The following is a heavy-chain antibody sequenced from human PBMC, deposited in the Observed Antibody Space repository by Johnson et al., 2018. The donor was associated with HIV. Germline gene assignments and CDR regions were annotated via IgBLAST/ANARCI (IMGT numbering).Heavy chain of an antibody. D-gene: IGHD5-24*01. J-gene: IGHJ3*02. V-gene: IGHV3-7*01. CDR3: ARPRRGMATNRDAFDI. CDR2: IKQDGSEK. Sequence: VQLVESGGGVVQPGRSLRLSCAASGFTFSSYWMSWVRQAPGKGLEWVANIKQDGSEKYYVDSVKGRFTISRDNAKNSLYLQMNSLRAEDTAVYYCARPRRGMATNRDAFDIWGQGTMVTVSS. CDR1: GFTFSSYW.